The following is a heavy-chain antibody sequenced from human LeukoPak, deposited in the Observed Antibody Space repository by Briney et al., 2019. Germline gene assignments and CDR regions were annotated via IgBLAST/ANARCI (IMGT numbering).Heavy chain of an antibody. V-gene: IGHV3-23*01. CDR2: ISGSGGST. CDR1: GFTFSSYA. D-gene: IGHD2-2*01. Sequence: GGSLRLSCAASGFTFSSYAMSWVRQAPGKGLEWVSAISGSGGSTYHADSVKGRFTVSRDNSKNTLYLQMNSLRAEDTAVYYCAKASCSSSTCYRFDPWGQGTLVSVSS. J-gene: IGHJ5*02. CDR3: AKASCSSSTCYRFDP.